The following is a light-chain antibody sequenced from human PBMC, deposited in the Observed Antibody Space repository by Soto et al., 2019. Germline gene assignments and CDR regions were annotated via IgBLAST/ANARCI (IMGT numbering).Light chain of an antibody. J-gene: IGKJ1*01. Sequence: EIVLTQSPDTLSLSPGERATLSCRTSQSISSSYIAWYQQKPGQAPRLLVFGASSGATGTPDRFSGSGSGTDFTLTISRLEPEDFAIYYCQQYRSSPLTFGQGTTVEFK. CDR2: GAS. V-gene: IGKV3-20*01. CDR1: QSISSSY. CDR3: QQYRSSPLT.